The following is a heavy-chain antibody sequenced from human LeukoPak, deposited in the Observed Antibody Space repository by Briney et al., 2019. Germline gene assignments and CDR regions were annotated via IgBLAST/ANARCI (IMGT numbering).Heavy chain of an antibody. CDR3: AKESSGYSGYDWPDY. CDR2: LYAGGST. Sequence: GGSLRLSCAASGLTVSSNYMSWVRQAPGKGLEWVSVLYAGGSTYYADSVKGRFTISRDNSKNTLYLQMNSLRAEDTAVYYCAKESSGYSGYDWPDYWGQGTLVTVSS. D-gene: IGHD5-12*01. V-gene: IGHV3-53*01. J-gene: IGHJ4*02. CDR1: GLTVSSNY.